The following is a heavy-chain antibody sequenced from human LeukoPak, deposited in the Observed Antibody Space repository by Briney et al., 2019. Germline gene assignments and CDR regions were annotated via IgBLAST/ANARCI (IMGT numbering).Heavy chain of an antibody. CDR2: TSSSISYI. CDR3: ARDGLGYCSGGSCYGMDV. CDR1: GFTFSSYS. V-gene: IGHV3-21*01. J-gene: IGHJ6*02. Sequence: GGSLRLSCAASGFTFSSYSMNWVRQAPGKGLEWVSSTSSSISYIYYADSVKGRFTISRDNAKNSLCLQMNSLRDEDTAVYYCARDGLGYCSGGSCYGMDVWGQGTTVTVSS. D-gene: IGHD2-15*01.